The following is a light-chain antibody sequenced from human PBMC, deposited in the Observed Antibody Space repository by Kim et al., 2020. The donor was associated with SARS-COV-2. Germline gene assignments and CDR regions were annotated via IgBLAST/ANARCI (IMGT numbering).Light chain of an antibody. V-gene: IGKV1-27*01. CDR3: QKYTSDPLT. J-gene: IGKJ4*01. CDR2: AAS. Sequence: ASVGERVNITCRASQDNSNYLAWYQQRPGKVPRLLIYAASTLQSGVPSRFSGSGSGTDFTLTISSLQPEDVATYYCQKYTSDPLTFGGGTKVDIK. CDR1: QDNSNY.